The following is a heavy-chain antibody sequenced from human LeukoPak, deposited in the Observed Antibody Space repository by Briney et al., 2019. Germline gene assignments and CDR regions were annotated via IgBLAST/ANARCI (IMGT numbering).Heavy chain of an antibody. Sequence: ASVKVSCKASGYTFTGYYMHWVRQAPGQGLEWMGWINPNSGGTNYAQKFQGRVTMTRDTSISTAYMELSRLRSDDTAVYYCARESILEYSSSTPYFDYWGQGTLVTVSS. CDR2: INPNSGGT. CDR1: GYTFTGYY. D-gene: IGHD6-6*01. J-gene: IGHJ4*02. V-gene: IGHV1-2*02. CDR3: ARESILEYSSSTPYFDY.